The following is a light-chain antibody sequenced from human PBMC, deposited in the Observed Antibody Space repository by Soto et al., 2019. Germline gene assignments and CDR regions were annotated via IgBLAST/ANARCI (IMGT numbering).Light chain of an antibody. J-gene: IGKJ1*01. V-gene: IGKV3-20*01. CDR1: QSVTSSF. CDR2: GAS. Sequence: EIVLTQSPGTLSLSPGDRVTLSCRASQSVTSSFLAWYQQKPGQAPRLLIYGASSRATGIPDRFSGSGSGTDFTLTISRLEPEDFAVYYCQQYGRSPWTFGQGTKVDIK. CDR3: QQYGRSPWT.